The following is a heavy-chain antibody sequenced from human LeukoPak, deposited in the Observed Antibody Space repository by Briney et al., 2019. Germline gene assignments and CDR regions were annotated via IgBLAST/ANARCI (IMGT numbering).Heavy chain of an antibody. CDR2: IYYSGST. CDR1: GGSISSGDYY. CDR3: ARGISKRYCSSTSCYLDY. J-gene: IGHJ4*02. V-gene: IGHV4-30-4*01. D-gene: IGHD2-2*01. Sequence: SETLSLTCTVSGGSISSGDYYWSWIRQPPGKGLEWIGYIYYSGSTYYNPSLKSRVTISVDTSKNQFSLKLSSVTAADTAVYYCARGISKRYCSSTSCYLDYWGQGTLVTVSS.